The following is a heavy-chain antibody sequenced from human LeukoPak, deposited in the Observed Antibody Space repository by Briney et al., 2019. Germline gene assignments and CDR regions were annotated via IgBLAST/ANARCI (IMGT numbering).Heavy chain of an antibody. Sequence: GGSLRLSCAASGFTFDDYAMHWVRQAPGKGLEWVSLISGDGGSTYYADSVKGRFTISRDNSKNSLYLQMNSLRTEDTALYYCAKDTIVGYDFWSGYFAYRGQGTLVTVSS. CDR1: GFTFDDYA. J-gene: IGHJ4*02. D-gene: IGHD3-3*01. V-gene: IGHV3-43*02. CDR3: AKDTIVGYDFWSGYFAY. CDR2: ISGDGGST.